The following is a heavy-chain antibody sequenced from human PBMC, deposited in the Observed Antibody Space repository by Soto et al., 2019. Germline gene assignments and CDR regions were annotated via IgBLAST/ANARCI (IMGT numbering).Heavy chain of an antibody. D-gene: IGHD5-12*01. CDR3: ARDGDGYNY. V-gene: IGHV4-39*07. CDR2: IYYSGST. CDR1: GGSISSSSYY. Sequence: SETLSLTCTVSGGSISSSSYYWGWIRHPPGKGLEWIGSIYYSGSTYYNPSLKSRVTISADTSKNQFSLKLSSVTAADTAVYYCARDGDGYNYWGQGTLVTVSS. J-gene: IGHJ1*01.